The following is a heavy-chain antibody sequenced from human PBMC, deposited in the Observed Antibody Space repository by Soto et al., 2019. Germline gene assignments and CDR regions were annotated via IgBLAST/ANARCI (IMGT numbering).Heavy chain of an antibody. V-gene: IGHV1-18*01. CDR2: ISAYNGNT. Sequence: ASVKVSCKASGYTFTSYGISWLRQAPGQGLEWMGWISAYNGNTNYAQKLQGRVTMTTDTSTSTAYMELRSLRSDDTAVYYCARGDGYSSGWYPYPAFDIWGQGTMVTVSS. CDR3: ARGDGYSSGWYPYPAFDI. J-gene: IGHJ3*02. D-gene: IGHD6-19*01. CDR1: GYTFTSYG.